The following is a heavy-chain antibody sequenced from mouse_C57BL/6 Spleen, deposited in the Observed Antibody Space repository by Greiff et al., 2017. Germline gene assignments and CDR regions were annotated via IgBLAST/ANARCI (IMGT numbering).Heavy chain of an antibody. CDR3: TRGYDYDARFAY. Sequence: VKLMEPGAELVRPGASVTLSCKASGYTFTDYEMHWVKQTPMHGLEWIGAIDPETGGTAYNQKFKGKAILTADKSSSTAYMELRSLTSEDSAVYYCTRGYDYDARFAYWGQGTLVTVSA. CDR1: GYTFTDYE. CDR2: IDPETGGT. D-gene: IGHD2-4*01. V-gene: IGHV1-15*01. J-gene: IGHJ3*01.